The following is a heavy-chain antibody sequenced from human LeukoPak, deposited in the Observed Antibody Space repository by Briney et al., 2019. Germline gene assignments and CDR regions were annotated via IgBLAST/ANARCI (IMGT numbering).Heavy chain of an antibody. V-gene: IGHV4-31*03. CDR2: IYYREST. D-gene: IGHD3-22*01. CDR3: ARVVVNGWFVS. CDR1: GGSISGGGHY. J-gene: IGHJ5*01. Sequence: SQTLSLTCTVSGGSISGGGHYWSSIRQHPRKGLEWIGYIYYRESTYYNPSRKSRVSISVDTSKNQFFLKLSPVTAADTAVYYCARVVVNGWFVSWGQGTLVSVSS.